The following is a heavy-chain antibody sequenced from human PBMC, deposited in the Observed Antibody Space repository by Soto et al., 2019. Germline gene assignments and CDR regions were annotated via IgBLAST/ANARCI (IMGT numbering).Heavy chain of an antibody. V-gene: IGHV4-59*01. D-gene: IGHD6-6*01. J-gene: IGHJ4*02. CDR3: ARSIAVPSSHIDH. CDR1: GGSISGYY. Sequence: KPSETLSLTSSVSGGSISGYYLSWIRQAPGKGLEWIGYVYDTGSTSYNPSLQSRVTISVDTSKKQFSLSLRLETAADTAVYFCARSIAVPSSHIDHWGQGTRVTVSS. CDR2: VYDTGST.